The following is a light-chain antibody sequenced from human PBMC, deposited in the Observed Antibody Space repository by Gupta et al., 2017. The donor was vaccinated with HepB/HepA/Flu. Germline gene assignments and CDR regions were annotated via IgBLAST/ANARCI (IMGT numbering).Light chain of an antibody. CDR1: QSVRSY. V-gene: IGKV3-11*01. Sequence: EIVLTQSPATLSLSPGERATLSCRASQSVRSYLAWYKQKPGQAPRLLIYDASNSDTGIPARFSGSGYGTDLTLTISSREPEDFAVYYFQRHGDWPQGSFGQGTKVDIK. J-gene: IGKJ2*01. CDR3: QRHGDWPQGS. CDR2: DAS.